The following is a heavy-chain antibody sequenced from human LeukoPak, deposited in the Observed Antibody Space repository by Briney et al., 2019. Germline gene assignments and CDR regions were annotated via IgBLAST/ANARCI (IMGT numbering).Heavy chain of an antibody. CDR1: GGSISSSSYY. Sequence: SETLSLTCTVSGGSISSSSYYWGWIRQPPGKVLEWIGSIYYSGSTYYNPSLKSRVTISVDTSKNQFSLKLSSVTAADTAVYYCARENAYSSSWYPPYYFDYWGQGTLVTVSS. CDR2: IYYSGST. J-gene: IGHJ4*02. D-gene: IGHD6-13*01. CDR3: ARENAYSSSWYPPYYFDY. V-gene: IGHV4-39*07.